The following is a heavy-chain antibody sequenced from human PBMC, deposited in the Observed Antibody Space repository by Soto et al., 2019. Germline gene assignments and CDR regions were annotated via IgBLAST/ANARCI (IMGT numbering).Heavy chain of an antibody. D-gene: IGHD3-10*01. Sequence: QMQLVQSGPEVKKPGTSVKVSCKASGFTFTSSAVQWVRQARGQRLEWIGWIVVGSGNTNYAQKFQERVTITRDMSTSTAYMELSSLRSEDTAVYYCAADNYYGSGSYYYYYGMDVWGQGTTVTVSS. CDR2: IVVGSGNT. V-gene: IGHV1-58*01. CDR3: AADNYYGSGSYYYYYGMDV. J-gene: IGHJ6*02. CDR1: GFTFTSSA.